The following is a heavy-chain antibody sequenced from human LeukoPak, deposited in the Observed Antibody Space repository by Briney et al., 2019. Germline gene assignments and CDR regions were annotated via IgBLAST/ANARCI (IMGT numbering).Heavy chain of an antibody. CDR1: GYSFTGYY. D-gene: IGHD2-2*01. J-gene: IGHJ4*02. CDR3: ARGARTYCSSTSCYRLDY. CDR2: INPNSGGT. Sequence: ASVKVSCKASGYSFTGYYIHWVRQAPGQGLEWMGWINPNSGGTNYAQKFQGRVTMTRDTSISTAYMELSRLRSDDTAVYYCARGARTYCSSTSCYRLDYWGQGTLVTVSS. V-gene: IGHV1-2*02.